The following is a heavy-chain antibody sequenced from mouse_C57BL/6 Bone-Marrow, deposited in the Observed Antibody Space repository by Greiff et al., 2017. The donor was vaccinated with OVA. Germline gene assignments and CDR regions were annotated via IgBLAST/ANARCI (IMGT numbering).Heavy chain of an antibody. V-gene: IGHV1-82*01. Sequence: VQLQESGPELVKPGASVKISCKASGYAFSSSWMNWVKQRPGKGLVWIGRIYPGDGDTNYNGKFKGKATLTADKSSSTAYMQLSSLTSEDSAVYFCARSDSLFMDYWGQGTSVTVSS. CDR1: GYAFSSSW. CDR3: ARSDSLFMDY. D-gene: IGHD2-12*01. J-gene: IGHJ4*01. CDR2: IYPGDGDT.